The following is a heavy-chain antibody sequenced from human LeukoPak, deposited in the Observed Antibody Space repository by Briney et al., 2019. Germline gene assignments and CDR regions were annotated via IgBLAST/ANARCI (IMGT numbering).Heavy chain of an antibody. J-gene: IGHJ3*02. CDR3: ARDWAGYYDFWSGDALDAFDI. V-gene: IGHV1-69*04. CDR2: IIPILGIA. Sequence: SVKVSCKASGGTFSSYAISWVRQAPGQGLEWMGRIIPILGIANYAQKFQGRVTITADKSTSTAYMELSSLRSEDTAVYYCARDWAGYYDFWSGDALDAFDIWGQGTMVTVSS. CDR1: GGTFSSYA. D-gene: IGHD3-3*01.